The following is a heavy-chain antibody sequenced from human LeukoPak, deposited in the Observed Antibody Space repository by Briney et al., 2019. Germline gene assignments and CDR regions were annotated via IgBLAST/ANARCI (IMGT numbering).Heavy chain of an antibody. Sequence: APVKVSCKASGYTFTGYYMHWVRQAPGQGLEWMGWINPNSGGTNYAQRFQGRVTMTRDTSISTAYMELSRLRSDDTAVYYCARGYYYDSSGYYYPTPFDYWGQGTLVTVSS. V-gene: IGHV1-2*02. D-gene: IGHD3-22*01. J-gene: IGHJ4*02. CDR1: GYTFTGYY. CDR2: INPNSGGT. CDR3: ARGYYYDSSGYYYPTPFDY.